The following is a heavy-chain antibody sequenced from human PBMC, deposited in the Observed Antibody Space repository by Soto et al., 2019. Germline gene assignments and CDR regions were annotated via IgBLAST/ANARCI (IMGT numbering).Heavy chain of an antibody. CDR2: SSTYNGNT. V-gene: IGHV1-18*01. CDR3: VREWKEGVGSAFYY. Sequence: QVQLVQSGAEVKKPGASVKVSCKASGYTFISYGIGWVRQAPGQGLEWMGWSSTYNGNTKYAQKFQGRVTMTTDTSTSTAYMDLRSLRSDDTAVYYCVREWKEGVGSAFYYWGQGTLVAVSS. CDR1: GYTFISYG. D-gene: IGHD1-26*01. J-gene: IGHJ4*02.